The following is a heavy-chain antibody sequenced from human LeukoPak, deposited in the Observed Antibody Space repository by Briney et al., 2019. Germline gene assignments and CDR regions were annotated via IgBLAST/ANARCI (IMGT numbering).Heavy chain of an antibody. Sequence: PSETLSLTCTVSGGSISSSSYYWGWIRQPPVKGLEWIGSIYYSGSTYYNPSLKSRVTISVDTSKNQFSLKLSSVTAADTAVYYCADAGYSYGSYGDAFDIWGQGTMVTVSS. V-gene: IGHV4-39*07. CDR3: ADAGYSYGSYGDAFDI. CDR1: GGSISSSSYY. J-gene: IGHJ3*02. D-gene: IGHD5-18*01. CDR2: IYYSGST.